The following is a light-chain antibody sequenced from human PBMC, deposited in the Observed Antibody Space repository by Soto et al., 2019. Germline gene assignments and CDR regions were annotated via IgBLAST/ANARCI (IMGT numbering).Light chain of an antibody. V-gene: IGKV3-11*01. Sequence: EIVLTQSPATLSLSPGNRATLSCRASQSVSSCLAWYQQKPGQAPRLLIYDASNRATGIPARFSGSGSGTDFTLTITGLGLENLAVYYCQQRRNWPSTFGGGTKVEIK. CDR3: QQRRNWPST. CDR2: DAS. J-gene: IGKJ4*01. CDR1: QSVSSC.